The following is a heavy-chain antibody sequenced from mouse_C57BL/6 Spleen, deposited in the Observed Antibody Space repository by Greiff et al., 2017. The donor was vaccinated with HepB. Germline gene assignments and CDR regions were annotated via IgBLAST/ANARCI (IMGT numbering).Heavy chain of an antibody. V-gene: IGHV1-54*01. CDR3: AREIYYYGSSYVEMDY. Sequence: QVQLKQSGAELVRPGTSVKVSCKASGYAFTNYLIEWVKQRPGQGLEWIGVINPGSGGTNYNEKFKGKATLTADKSSSTAYMQLSSLTSEDSAVYFCAREIYYYGSSYVEMDYWGQGTSVTVSS. J-gene: IGHJ4*01. D-gene: IGHD1-1*01. CDR1: GYAFTNYL. CDR2: INPGSGGT.